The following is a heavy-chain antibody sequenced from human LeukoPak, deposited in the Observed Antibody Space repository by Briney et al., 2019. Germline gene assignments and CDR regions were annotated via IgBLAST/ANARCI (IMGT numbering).Heavy chain of an antibody. CDR3: AKDRWAAAAGTPPFVD. V-gene: IGHV3-7*01. CDR2: IKQDGSEK. J-gene: IGHJ4*02. CDR1: GFTFSSYW. D-gene: IGHD6-13*01. Sequence: GGSLRLSCAASGFTFSSYWMSWVRQAPGKGLEWVANIKQDGSEKYYVDSVKGRFTISRDNAKNSLYLQMNSLRAEDTAVYYCAKDRWAAAAGTPPFVDWGQGTLVTVSS.